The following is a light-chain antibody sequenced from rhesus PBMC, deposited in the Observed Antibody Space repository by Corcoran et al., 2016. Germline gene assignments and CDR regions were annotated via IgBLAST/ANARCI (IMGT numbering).Light chain of an antibody. V-gene: IGKV1-28*03. Sequence: DIQMTQSPSSLSASVGDTVTITCRASQGISSYLNWFQQKPGKPPKLLIYAAASLQRGVPSRFSGSGSGTDFTLTISSLQPEDFAAYYCQQHNSHPWTFGQGTKVEIK. CDR1: QGISSY. CDR3: QQHNSHPWT. CDR2: AAA. J-gene: IGKJ1*01.